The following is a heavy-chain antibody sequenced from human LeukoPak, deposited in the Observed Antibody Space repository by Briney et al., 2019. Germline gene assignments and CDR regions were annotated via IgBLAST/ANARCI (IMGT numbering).Heavy chain of an antibody. D-gene: IGHD4-17*01. CDR3: ARDLTTVTSFDF. J-gene: IGHJ4*02. CDR1: GFIFNDYY. CDR2: ISSSDNTI. Sequence: RGSLRLSCAASGFIFNDYYMSWIRQAPGKGLEWISYISSSDNTIFYADSVKGRFTISRDNAKNSLYLQMNSLRAEDTAFYYCARDLTTVTSFDFGGQGTLVTVSS. V-gene: IGHV3-11*01.